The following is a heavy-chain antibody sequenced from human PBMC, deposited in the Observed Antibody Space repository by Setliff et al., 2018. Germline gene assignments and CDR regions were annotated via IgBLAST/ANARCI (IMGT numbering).Heavy chain of an antibody. CDR2: MNPERDNT. CDR1: GYSFISYD. CDR3: VRNPLGPEASTPGGY. J-gene: IGHJ4*02. V-gene: IGHV1-8*01. D-gene: IGHD3-16*01. Sequence: ASVKVSCKASGYSFISYDINWVRQAPGQGLEWMGWMNPERDNTGYAQKFQGRVTMTGHASINTAYMELTSLTSEDTAVYYCVRNPLGPEASTPGGYWGQGTLVTASS.